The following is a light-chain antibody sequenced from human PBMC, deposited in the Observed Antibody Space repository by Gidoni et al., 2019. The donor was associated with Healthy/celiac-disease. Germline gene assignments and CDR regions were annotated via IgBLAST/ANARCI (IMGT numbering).Light chain of an antibody. CDR1: QDISSD. CDR3: QQSYSTPWT. V-gene: IGKV1-39*01. Sequence: DIQMTQSPSSLSASVGDRVTITCRASQDISSDLNWYQQKPGKAPKLLIYAASSLQSGVPSRFSGSGSGTDCTLTISSLRPEDFATYYCQQSYSTPWTFGQGTKVEIK. CDR2: AAS. J-gene: IGKJ1*01.